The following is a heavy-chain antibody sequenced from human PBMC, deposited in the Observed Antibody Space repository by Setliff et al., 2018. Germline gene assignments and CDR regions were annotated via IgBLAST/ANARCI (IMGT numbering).Heavy chain of an antibody. CDR1: GGTFTTYA. Sequence: ASVKVSCKASGGTFTTYAINWVRQAPGQGLEWMGGIIPMFGTTNYARKFQGRVTITADESTITAYMELSCLRSEDTAVYYCARVRDCSGGICHRGFHHYMDVWGKGTTVTVSS. J-gene: IGHJ6*03. CDR3: ARVRDCSGGICHRGFHHYMDV. D-gene: IGHD2-15*01. V-gene: IGHV1-69*13. CDR2: IIPMFGTT.